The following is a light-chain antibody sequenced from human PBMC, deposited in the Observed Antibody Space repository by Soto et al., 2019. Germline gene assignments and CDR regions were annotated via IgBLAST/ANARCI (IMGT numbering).Light chain of an antibody. CDR2: DAS. CDR3: QQRSNWPPEIT. J-gene: IGKJ5*01. Sequence: ETVLTQSPATLSLSPGERATLSCRAIQSVTTYLAWYQQKPGQAPRLLIYDASTRAIGIPARFSGSGSGTDFTLTITSLEPEDFAVYYCQQRSNWPPEITFGQGTRLEIK. V-gene: IGKV3-11*01. CDR1: QSVTTY.